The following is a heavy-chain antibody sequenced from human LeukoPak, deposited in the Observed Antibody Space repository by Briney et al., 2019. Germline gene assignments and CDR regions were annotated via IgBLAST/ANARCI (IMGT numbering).Heavy chain of an antibody. CDR1: GFTFSSYG. CDR3: AKDPFIAARPTYFDY. D-gene: IGHD6-6*01. V-gene: IGHV3-30*18. CDR2: ISYDGSNK. Sequence: PGGSLRLSCAASGFTFSSYGMHWVRQAPGKGLEWVAVISYDGSNKYYADSVKGRFTISRDNSKNTLYLQMNSLRAEDTAVYYRAKDPFIAARPTYFDYWGQGTLVTVSS. J-gene: IGHJ4*02.